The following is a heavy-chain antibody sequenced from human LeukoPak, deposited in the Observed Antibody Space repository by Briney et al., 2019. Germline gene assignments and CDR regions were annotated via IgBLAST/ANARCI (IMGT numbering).Heavy chain of an antibody. CDR3: AREAGYSYGPRNFDY. J-gene: IGHJ4*02. V-gene: IGHV1-18*01. CDR2: ISAYNGNT. CDR1: GYTFTSYG. Sequence: ASVKVSCKASGYTFTSYGISWVRQAPGQGLEWMGWISAYNGNTNYAQKLQGRVTMTTDTSTSTAYMELSSLRSEDTAVYYCAREAGYSYGPRNFDYWGQGTLVTVSS. D-gene: IGHD5-18*01.